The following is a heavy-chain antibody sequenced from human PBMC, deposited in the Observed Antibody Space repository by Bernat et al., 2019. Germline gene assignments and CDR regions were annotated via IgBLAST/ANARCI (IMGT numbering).Heavy chain of an antibody. D-gene: IGHD3-9*01. V-gene: IGHV4-34*01. CDR1: GGSFSGYY. CDR2: INHSGST. J-gene: IGHJ3*02. CDR3: AIRYFDWLLRRADAFDI. Sequence: QVQLQQWGAGLLKPSETLSLTCAVYGGSFSGYYWSWIRQPPGKGLEWIGEINHSGSTNYNPSLKSRVTISVDTSKNQFSLKLSSVTAADTAVYYCAIRYFDWLLRRADAFDIWGQGTTVTVSS.